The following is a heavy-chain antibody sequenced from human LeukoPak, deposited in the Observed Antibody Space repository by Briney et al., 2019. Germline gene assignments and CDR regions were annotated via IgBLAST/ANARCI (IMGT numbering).Heavy chain of an antibody. Sequence: PGGSLRLSCAASGFTFSSYWMSWVRQAPGKGLEWVATIKQDGSEKYYVDSVRGRFTISRDNAKNSVSLQMNSLRAEDTAVYYCARAFFGSRMVRGEDDWYFDLWGRGTLVTVSS. CDR2: IKQDGSEK. D-gene: IGHD3-10*01. V-gene: IGHV3-7*03. J-gene: IGHJ2*01. CDR3: ARAFFGSRMVRGEDDWYFDL. CDR1: GFTFSSYW.